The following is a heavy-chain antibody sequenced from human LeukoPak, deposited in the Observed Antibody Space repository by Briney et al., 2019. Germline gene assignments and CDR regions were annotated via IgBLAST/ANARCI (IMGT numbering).Heavy chain of an antibody. CDR2: IQSSGTT. CDR1: GDSISSGNYY. D-gene: IGHD6-13*01. CDR3: ARDDGTADAFDI. Sequence: SQTLSLTCTVSGDSISSGNYYWSWIRQPAGKGLEWIGRIQSSGTTNYNPSLKSRVTISADTSKNQFSLKLSSVTAADTAVYYCARDDGTADAFDIWGQGTMVTVSS. V-gene: IGHV4-61*02. J-gene: IGHJ3*02.